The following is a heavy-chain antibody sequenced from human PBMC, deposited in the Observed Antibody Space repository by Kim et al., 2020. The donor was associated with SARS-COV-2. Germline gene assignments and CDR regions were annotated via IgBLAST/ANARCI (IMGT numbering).Heavy chain of an antibody. J-gene: IGHJ6*02. CDR1: GFTFSSYA. D-gene: IGHD3-10*01. Sequence: GGSLRLSCAASGFTFSSYAMSWVRQAPGKGLEWVSAISGSGGSTYYADSVKGRFTISRDNSKNTLYLQMNSLRAEDTAVYYCAKVQGDYYGSGSHYYYGMDVWGQGTTVTVSS. CDR2: ISGSGGST. CDR3: AKVQGDYYGSGSHYYYGMDV. V-gene: IGHV3-23*01.